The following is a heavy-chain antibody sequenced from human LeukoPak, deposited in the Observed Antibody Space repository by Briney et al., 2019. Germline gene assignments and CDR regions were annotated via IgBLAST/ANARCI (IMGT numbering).Heavy chain of an antibody. CDR2: INPNSGGT. CDR1: GYTFTGYY. Sequence: GASVKVSCKASGYTFTGYYMHWVRQAPGQGLEWMGWINPNSGGTNYAQKFQGRVAMTRDTSISTAYMELSRLRSDDTAVYYCARATQRQYYFDYWGQGTLVTVSS. D-gene: IGHD6-19*01. V-gene: IGHV1-2*02. J-gene: IGHJ4*02. CDR3: ARATQRQYYFDY.